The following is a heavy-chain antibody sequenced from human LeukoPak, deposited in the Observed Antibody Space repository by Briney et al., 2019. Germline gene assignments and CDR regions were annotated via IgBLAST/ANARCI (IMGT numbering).Heavy chain of an antibody. Sequence: SETLSLTCAVYGGSFSGYYWSWIRQPPGKGLEWIGEINHSGSTNYNPSLKSRVTISVDTSKNQFSLKLSSVTAADTAVYYCARGNSVPVFAYWGQGTLVTVSS. J-gene: IGHJ4*02. D-gene: IGHD3-10*01. CDR2: INHSGST. V-gene: IGHV4-34*01. CDR3: ARGNSVPVFAY. CDR1: GGSFSGYY.